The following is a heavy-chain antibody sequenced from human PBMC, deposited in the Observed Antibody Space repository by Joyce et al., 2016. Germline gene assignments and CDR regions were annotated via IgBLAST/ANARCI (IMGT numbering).Heavy chain of an antibody. D-gene: IGHD2-8*01. J-gene: IGHJ5*02. CDR3: ARALWGTNHYDR. Sequence: QVQLVQSGAEVKKPGSSVKVSCKASGGTFNNYAFTWVRQAPGQGLEWRGGSIPIFRTANYAQELQGRVTITADESTSSAYLELNSLRSEDTAVYYCARALWGTNHYDRWGQGTQVTVSS. CDR2: SIPIFRTA. V-gene: IGHV1-69*01. CDR1: GGTFNNYA.